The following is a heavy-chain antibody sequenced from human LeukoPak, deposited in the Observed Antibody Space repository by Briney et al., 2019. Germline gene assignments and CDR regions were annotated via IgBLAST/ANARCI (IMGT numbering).Heavy chain of an antibody. V-gene: IGHV3-23*01. Sequence: GGSQRLSCAASGFTFSSYAMSWVRQAPGKGLEWVSAISGSGGSTYYADSVKGRFTISRDNSKNTLYLQMNSLRAEDTAVYYCAKAPPLSYGDYEYYFDYWGQGTLVTVSS. CDR1: GFTFSSYA. CDR3: AKAPPLSYGDYEYYFDY. CDR2: ISGSGGST. D-gene: IGHD4-17*01. J-gene: IGHJ4*02.